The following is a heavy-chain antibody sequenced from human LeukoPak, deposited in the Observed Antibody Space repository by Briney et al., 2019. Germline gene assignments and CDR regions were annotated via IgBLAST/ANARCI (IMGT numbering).Heavy chain of an antibody. Sequence: SGPTLVKPSETLSLTCTVSGGSISTYYWSWIRQPPGKGLEWIGYIYYSGSTNYNPSLKSRVTISVDTSKNQFSLKVSSVTAADTAVYYCARDHYYDSSGYYYVTNWFDPWGQGTLVTVSS. CDR2: IYYSGST. D-gene: IGHD3-22*01. V-gene: IGHV4-59*12. J-gene: IGHJ5*02. CDR1: GGSISTYY. CDR3: ARDHYYDSSGYYYVTNWFDP.